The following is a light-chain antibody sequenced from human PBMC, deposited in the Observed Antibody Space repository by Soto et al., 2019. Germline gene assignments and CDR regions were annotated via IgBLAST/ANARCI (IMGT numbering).Light chain of an antibody. V-gene: IGKV4-1*01. Sequence: DIVMTQSPDSLAVSLGERATINCKSSQSVLYSSNHQNHLAWYQQKPGQPPKLLIYWASTRESGVPDRFSGSGSGTDFTLTISSLQAEDVAVYYCQQYYSTPWTFGQGTKVEIK. CDR3: QQYYSTPWT. CDR2: WAS. J-gene: IGKJ1*01. CDR1: QSVLYSSNHQNH.